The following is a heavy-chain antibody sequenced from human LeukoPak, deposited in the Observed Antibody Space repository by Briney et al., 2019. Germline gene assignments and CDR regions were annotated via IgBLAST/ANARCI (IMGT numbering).Heavy chain of an antibody. V-gene: IGHV3-23*01. D-gene: IGHD4-11*01. Sequence: PGGSLRLSCAASGFTFSSYAMTWVRQAPGKGLEWVSVISGSSGGTYYADSVKGRFIISRDNFKNTVYLQMNSLRAEDTAVYYCAKGDDFGNHFDYWGQGTLVTVSS. CDR1: GFTFSSYA. CDR3: AKGDDFGNHFDY. CDR2: ISGSSGGT. J-gene: IGHJ4*02.